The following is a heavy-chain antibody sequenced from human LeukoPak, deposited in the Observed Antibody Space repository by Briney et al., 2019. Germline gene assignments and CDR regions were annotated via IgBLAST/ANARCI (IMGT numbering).Heavy chain of an antibody. Sequence: SETLSLTGTVSGASISSSLYNWAWIRQPPGKGLEWIGSLYSSGNTFSPPSLNSPVTISADTSKNHFSLRLNSVTAADTAVYYCARGHDRLGIPPLDYWGQEILVTVSS. CDR2: LYSSGNT. CDR3: ARGHDRLGIPPLDY. V-gene: IGHV4-39*07. CDR1: GASISSSLYN. J-gene: IGHJ4*02. D-gene: IGHD3-22*01.